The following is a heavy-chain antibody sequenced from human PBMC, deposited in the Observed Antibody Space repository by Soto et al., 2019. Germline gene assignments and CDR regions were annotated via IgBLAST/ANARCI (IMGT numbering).Heavy chain of an antibody. V-gene: IGHV4-30-4*01. Sequence: QVQLQESGPGLVKPSQTLSLTCTVSGDSISSNNNYWSWIRQPPGGGLGWIGFISYSGTTSYSPSLNSRVAISLDTSKNQFSLSLSSVTAADTAVYYCARGRGYSYGLDPWGQGTLVTVSS. D-gene: IGHD5-18*01. CDR1: GDSISSNNNY. CDR3: ARGRGYSYGLDP. J-gene: IGHJ5*02. CDR2: ISYSGTT.